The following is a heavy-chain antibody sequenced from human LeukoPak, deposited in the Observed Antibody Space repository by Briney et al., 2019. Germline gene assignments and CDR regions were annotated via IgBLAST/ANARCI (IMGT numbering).Heavy chain of an antibody. V-gene: IGHV3-23*01. D-gene: IGHD7-27*01. CDR1: GFTFSSYT. CDR3: AKDGGLWVSAHWGDS. CDR2: ITTGGPNT. J-gene: IGHJ4*02. Sequence: GGSLRLSCTASGFTFSSYTISWVRQAPGKGLKWVTTITTGGPNTYYADSVKGRFTVSRDDSKNTLYLQMNSLRAEDTAVYYCAKDGGLWVSAHWGDSWGRGTLVTVSS.